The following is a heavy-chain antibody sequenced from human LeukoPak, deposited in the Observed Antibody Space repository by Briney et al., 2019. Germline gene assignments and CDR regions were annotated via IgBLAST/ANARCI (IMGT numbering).Heavy chain of an antibody. V-gene: IGHV4-59*12. J-gene: IGHJ4*02. CDR1: GGSISSYY. D-gene: IGHD1-1*01. CDR2: IYYSGST. CDR3: ARDGTVKEFDY. Sequence: SETLSLTCTVSGGSISSYYWSWIRQPPGKGLEWIGYIYYSGSTNYNPSLKSRVTISVDTSKNQFSLKLSSVTAADTAVYYCARDGTVKEFDYWSQGTLVTISS.